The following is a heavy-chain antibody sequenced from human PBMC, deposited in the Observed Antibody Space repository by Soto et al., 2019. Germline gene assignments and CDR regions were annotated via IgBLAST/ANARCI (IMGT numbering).Heavy chain of an antibody. J-gene: IGHJ6*03. V-gene: IGHV3-23*01. D-gene: IGHD6-13*01. CDR1: GFTFSSYS. Sequence: GGSLRLSCAASGFTFSSYSMSWVRQAPGKGLEWVSAISGSGGSTYYADSVKGRFTISRDNSKNTLYLQMNSLRAEDTAVYYCADYGYSSSCHYYYYMDVWGKGTTVTVSS. CDR3: ADYGYSSSCHYYYYMDV. CDR2: ISGSGGST.